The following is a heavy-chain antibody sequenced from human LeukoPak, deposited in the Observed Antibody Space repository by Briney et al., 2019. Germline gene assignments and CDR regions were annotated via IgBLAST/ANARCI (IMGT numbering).Heavy chain of an antibody. CDR3: ATNILVRDIISWFDP. CDR2: IKPNSGGT. V-gene: IGHV1-2*02. D-gene: IGHD3-10*01. CDR1: GYTFTGYY. Sequence: GASVKVSCKASGYTFTGYYMHWVRQAPGQGLEWMGWIKPNSGGTRSAQKFQGRVTMTRDTSISTAYMELSSLRYDDTAVYYCATNILVRDIISWFDPWGQGTLVTVSS. J-gene: IGHJ5*02.